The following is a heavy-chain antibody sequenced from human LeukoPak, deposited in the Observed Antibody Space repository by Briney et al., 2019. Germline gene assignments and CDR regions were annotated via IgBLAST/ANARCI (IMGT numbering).Heavy chain of an antibody. J-gene: IGHJ4*02. D-gene: IGHD3-3*01. CDR2: IYYSGST. CDR3: AREEGFLEPIGY. CDR1: GGSISSGDYY. Sequence: PSETLSLTCTVSGGSISSGDYYWSWIRQPPGKGLEWIGYIYYSGSTYYNPSLKSRVTISVDTSKNQFSLKLSSVTAADTAVYYCAREEGFLEPIGYWGQGTLVTVSS. V-gene: IGHV4-30-4*08.